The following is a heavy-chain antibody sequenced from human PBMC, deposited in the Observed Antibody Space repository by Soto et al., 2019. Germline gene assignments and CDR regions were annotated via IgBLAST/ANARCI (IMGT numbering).Heavy chain of an antibody. CDR3: ARDGERDTGLNFYYYLHGMDA. CDR1: GYTFTTYG. CDR2: ISPYNGTT. D-gene: IGHD1-1*01. V-gene: IGHV1-18*04. Sequence: ASVKVSCKASGYTFTTYGISWVRQAPGQGLEWMGWISPYNGTTKYAEKFQGEMTMTTDTATSTAYMDLRSLRSDDTAVDYCARDGERDTGLNFYYYLHGMDAWGQGTRFTVSS. J-gene: IGHJ6*02.